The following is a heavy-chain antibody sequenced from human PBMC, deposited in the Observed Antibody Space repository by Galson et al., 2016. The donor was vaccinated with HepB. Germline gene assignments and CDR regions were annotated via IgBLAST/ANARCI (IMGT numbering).Heavy chain of an antibody. CDR1: GGSISSVGSY. Sequence: TLSLTCTVSGGSISSVGSYWSWIRQHPGKGLEWIGYIYYTGTTYYNPSLKTRLSISVDTSKNQFSLRLRSVTAADTAVYYCARGGWELLSFDYWGQGTLVTVSS. V-gene: IGHV4-31*03. D-gene: IGHD1-26*01. CDR2: IYYTGTT. CDR3: ARGGWELLSFDY. J-gene: IGHJ4*02.